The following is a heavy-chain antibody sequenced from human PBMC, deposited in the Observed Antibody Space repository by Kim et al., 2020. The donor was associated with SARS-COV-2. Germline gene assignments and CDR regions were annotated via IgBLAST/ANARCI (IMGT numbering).Heavy chain of an antibody. CDR3: TTPLSGCSYGYDY. J-gene: IGHJ4*02. D-gene: IGHD5-18*01. V-gene: IGHV3-15*01. Sequence: YAAPVKGRFTISRDDSKNTLYLQMNTLKSEDTAVYDCTTPLSGCSYGYDYWGQGTLVTVSS.